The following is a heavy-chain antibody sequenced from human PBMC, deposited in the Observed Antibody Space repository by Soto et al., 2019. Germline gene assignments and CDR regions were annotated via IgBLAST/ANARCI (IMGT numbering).Heavy chain of an antibody. CDR2: ISAYNGNT. CDR3: ARDRGIAVAGDFDY. V-gene: IGHV1-18*01. J-gene: IGHJ4*02. D-gene: IGHD6-19*01. Sequence: ASVKVSCKASGYTFTSYGISWVRQAPGQGLEWMGWISAYNGNTNYAQKLQGRVTMTTDTSTSTAYMELRSLRSDDTAVYYCARDRGIAVAGDFDYWGQGTLVTVSS. CDR1: GYTFTSYG.